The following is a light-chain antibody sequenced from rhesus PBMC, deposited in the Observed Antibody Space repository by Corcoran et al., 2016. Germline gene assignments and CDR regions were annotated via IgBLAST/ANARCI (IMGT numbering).Light chain of an antibody. CDR2: KTS. CDR3: QQYSESPPT. Sequence: DIQMTQSPSSLFAAVGDTVTITRRASQTIRKWLAWYQLKPGKAPKILIYKTSSLESGVPSRFSGSGSGTGFTLALNSLQSEDFATYSCQQYSESPPTFGQGTKVEIK. V-gene: IGKV1-22*01. J-gene: IGKJ1*01. CDR1: QTIRKW.